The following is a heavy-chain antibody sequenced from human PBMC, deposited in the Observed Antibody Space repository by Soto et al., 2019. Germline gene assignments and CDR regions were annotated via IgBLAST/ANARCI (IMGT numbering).Heavy chain of an antibody. V-gene: IGHV3-66*01. CDR1: GFTISNTY. D-gene: IGHD5-18*01. Sequence: PGGSLGLSCAASGFTISNTYINWVRQAPGKGLEWVSVIYPGGSTYYADSVKGRFTISRDNSKNTLYFEMNSLRAEDAAVYYCARSYSYPYYFDYWGQGT. CDR3: ARSYSYPYYFDY. J-gene: IGHJ4*02. CDR2: IYPGGST.